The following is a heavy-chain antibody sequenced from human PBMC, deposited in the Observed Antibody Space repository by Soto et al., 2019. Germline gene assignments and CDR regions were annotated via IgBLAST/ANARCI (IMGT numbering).Heavy chain of an antibody. J-gene: IGHJ5*02. D-gene: IGHD2-2*01. V-gene: IGHV3-23*01. CDR1: GFTFSSYA. CDR2: ISGSGGST. CDR3: AKGADIVVVPADGWFDH. Sequence: EVQLLESGGGLVQPGGSLRLSCAASGFTFSSYAMSWVRQAPGKGLEWVSAISGSGGSTYYADSVKGRFTISRDNSKNTLYLQMNSLRAEDTAVYYCAKGADIVVVPADGWFDHWGQGTLVTVSS.